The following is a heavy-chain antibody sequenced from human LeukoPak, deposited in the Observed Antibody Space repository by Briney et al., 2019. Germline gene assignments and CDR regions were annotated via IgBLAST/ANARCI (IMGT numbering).Heavy chain of an antibody. Sequence: SVKVSCKASGGTFSSYAISWVRQAPGQGLEWMGAIIPIFGTANYAQKFQGRVTITADKSTSTAYMELSSLRSEDTAVYYCARSPTQLWHDYFDYWGQGTLVTVSS. CDR3: ARSPTQLWHDYFDY. CDR1: GGTFSSYA. V-gene: IGHV1-69*06. D-gene: IGHD5-18*01. J-gene: IGHJ4*02. CDR2: IIPIFGTA.